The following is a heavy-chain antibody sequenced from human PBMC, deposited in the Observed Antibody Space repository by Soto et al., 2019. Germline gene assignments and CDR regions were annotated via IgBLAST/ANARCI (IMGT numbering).Heavy chain of an antibody. V-gene: IGHV1-2*04. CDR2: INPNSGGT. Sequence: ASVKVSCKASGYTFTGYYMHWVRQAPGQGLEWMGWINPNSGGTNYAQKFQGWVTMTRDTSISTAYMELSRLRSDDTAVYYCARERDIVAGAFDIWGQGTIVTLS. J-gene: IGHJ3*02. D-gene: IGHD2-15*01. CDR1: GYTFTGYY. CDR3: ARERDIVAGAFDI.